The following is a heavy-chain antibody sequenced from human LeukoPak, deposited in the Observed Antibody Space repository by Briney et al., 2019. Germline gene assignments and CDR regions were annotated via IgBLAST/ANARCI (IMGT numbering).Heavy chain of an antibody. CDR1: GYTFTSYG. Sequence: ASVKVSCKASGYTFTSYGISWVRQAPGQGLEWMGWISAYNGNTNYAQKLQGRVTMTTDTSTSTAYMELRSLRSDDTAVYYCARAALPGSYYYYYYMDVRGKGTTVTVSS. CDR2: ISAYNGNT. CDR3: ARAALPGSYYYYYYMDV. J-gene: IGHJ6*03. V-gene: IGHV1-18*01. D-gene: IGHD1-26*01.